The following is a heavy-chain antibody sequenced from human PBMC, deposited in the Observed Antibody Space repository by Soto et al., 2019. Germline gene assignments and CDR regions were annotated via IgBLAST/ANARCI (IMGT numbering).Heavy chain of an antibody. J-gene: IGHJ4*02. V-gene: IGHV3-21*01. D-gene: IGHD6-19*01. CDR1: GFTFSSYS. Sequence: GGSLRLSCAASGFTFSSYSMNWVRQAPGKGLEWVSSISSSSSYIYYADSVKGRFTISRDNAKNSLYLKMNSLRAEDTAVYYCARAGPYSSGWYYFDYWGQGTLVTVSS. CDR3: ARAGPYSSGWYYFDY. CDR2: ISSSSSYI.